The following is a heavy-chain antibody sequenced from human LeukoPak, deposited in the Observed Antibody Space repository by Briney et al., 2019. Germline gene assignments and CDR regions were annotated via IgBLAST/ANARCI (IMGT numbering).Heavy chain of an antibody. CDR3: AKEGRSSTPGY. J-gene: IGHJ4*02. CDR2: ISDSGSNI. CDR1: GFTFSNYN. Sequence: GGSLRLSCAASGFTFSNYNMDWVRQAPGKGLEWVSSISDSGSNIYYADSVKGRFTISRDNAKNSLFLQMNSLRAEDTAVYYCAKEGRSSTPGYWGQGTLVTVSS. V-gene: IGHV3-21*01. D-gene: IGHD6-6*01.